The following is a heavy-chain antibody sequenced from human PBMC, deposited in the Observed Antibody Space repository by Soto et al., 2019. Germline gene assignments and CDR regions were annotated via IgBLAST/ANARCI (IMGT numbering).Heavy chain of an antibody. Sequence: SETLSLTCTVSGGSISISSYYWGWIRQPPGKGLEWIGSIYYSGSTYYNPSLKSRVTISVDTSKNQFSLKLSSVTAADTAVYYCARQYYYDSSGYLNWFDPWGQGTLVTVSS. CDR3: ARQYYYDSSGYLNWFDP. CDR2: IYYSGST. V-gene: IGHV4-39*01. D-gene: IGHD3-22*01. CDR1: GGSISISSYY. J-gene: IGHJ5*02.